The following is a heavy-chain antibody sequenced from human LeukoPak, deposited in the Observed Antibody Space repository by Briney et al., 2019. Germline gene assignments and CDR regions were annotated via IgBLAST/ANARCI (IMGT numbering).Heavy chain of an antibody. CDR2: IYDSGST. Sequence: SETLSLTCTVSGGSISSYYWSWIRQPPGKGLEWIGYIYDSGSTNYNPSLKSRVTISVDTSKNQFSLKLSSVTAADTAVYYCARGIAAYAPWGQGTLVTVSS. CDR3: ARGIAAYAP. CDR1: GGSISSYY. V-gene: IGHV4-59*01. D-gene: IGHD6-13*01. J-gene: IGHJ5*02.